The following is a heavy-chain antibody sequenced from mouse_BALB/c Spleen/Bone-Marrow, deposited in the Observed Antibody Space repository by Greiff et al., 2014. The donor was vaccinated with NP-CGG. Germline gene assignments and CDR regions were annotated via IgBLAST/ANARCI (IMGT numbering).Heavy chain of an antibody. J-gene: IGHJ3*01. CDR1: GYSFTGYT. CDR3: ARGVYYYGSSYPFAY. D-gene: IGHD1-1*01. CDR2: INPYNGGI. V-gene: IGHV1-18*01. Sequence: VQLQQSGPELVKPGTSMKISCKASGYSFTGYTMNWVKQSHGKNLEWIGLINPYNGGISYNQRFKGKATLTVDKSPSTAYMELLSLTSEDSAVYYCARGVYYYGSSYPFAYWGQGTLVTVSA.